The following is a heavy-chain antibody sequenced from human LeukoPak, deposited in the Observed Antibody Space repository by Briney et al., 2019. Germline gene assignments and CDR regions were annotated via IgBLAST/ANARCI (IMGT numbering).Heavy chain of an antibody. V-gene: IGHV3-33*01. D-gene: IGHD5-18*01. J-gene: IGHJ4*02. CDR3: ARDRNRGYSYGSYFDY. Sequence: PGGSLRLSCAASGFTFSSYGMHWVRQAPGKGLEWVAVIWYDGSNKYYADSVKGRFTISRDNSKNTLYLQMNSLRAEDTAVYYCARDRNRGYSYGSYFDYWGQGTLVTVSS. CDR2: IWYDGSNK. CDR1: GFTFSSYG.